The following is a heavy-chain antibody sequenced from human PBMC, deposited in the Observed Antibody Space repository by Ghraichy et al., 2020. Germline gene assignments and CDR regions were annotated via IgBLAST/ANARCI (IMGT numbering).Heavy chain of an antibody. V-gene: IGHV4-39*07. Sequence: SETLSLTCTVSGGSISSTSYYWGWIRQPPGKGLEWIGSIYYSGSTYYNPSLKSRVTISVDTSKNQFSLKLSSVTAADTAVYYCARVFGSSGYYYFPFDYWGQGTLLTVSS. J-gene: IGHJ4*02. D-gene: IGHD3-22*01. CDR3: ARVFGSSGYYYFPFDY. CDR1: GGSISSTSYY. CDR2: IYYSGST.